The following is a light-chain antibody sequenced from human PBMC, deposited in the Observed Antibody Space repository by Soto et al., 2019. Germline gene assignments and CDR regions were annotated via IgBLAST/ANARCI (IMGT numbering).Light chain of an antibody. CDR1: SGINVGTYR. J-gene: IGLJ3*02. V-gene: IGLV5-45*01. Sequence: QLVLTQPASLSASPGASASLTCTLRSGINVGTYRIYWYQQKPGSPPQYLLRYKSDSAKQQGSGVPSRFSGSKDASANAGILLISGLQSEDEADYYCMIWHSSAWVFGGGTKLTVL. CDR2: YKSDSAK. CDR3: MIWHSSAWV.